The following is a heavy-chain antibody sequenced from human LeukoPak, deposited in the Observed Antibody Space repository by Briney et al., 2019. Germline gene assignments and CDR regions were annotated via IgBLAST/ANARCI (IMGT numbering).Heavy chain of an antibody. D-gene: IGHD3-22*01. CDR1: GGSINSYY. CDR3: ARVVYYYDSSGYYYVSYYFDY. CDR2: IYYSGST. J-gene: IGHJ4*02. Sequence: SETLSLTCTVSGGSINSYYWSWIRQPPGKGLEWIGYIYYSGSTNYNPSLKSRVTISVDTSKNQFSLKMSSVTAADTAVYYCARVVYYYDSSGYYYVSYYFDYWGQGTLVTVSS. V-gene: IGHV4-59*01.